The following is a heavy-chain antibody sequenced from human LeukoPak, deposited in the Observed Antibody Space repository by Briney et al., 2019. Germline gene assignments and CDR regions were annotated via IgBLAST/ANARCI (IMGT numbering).Heavy chain of an antibody. J-gene: IGHJ4*02. CDR1: GFTFSTYY. CDR2: ITGSSSYI. V-gene: IGHV3-21*01. Sequence: GGSLRLSCAASGFTFSTYYMNWVRQAPGKGLEWVSFITGSSSYIYYTDSVKGRFTISRDNAKNSLFLQMNSLRDEDTAVYYCARGTGTTAYFDYWGQGTPVTVSS. D-gene: IGHD1-1*01. CDR3: ARGTGTTAYFDY.